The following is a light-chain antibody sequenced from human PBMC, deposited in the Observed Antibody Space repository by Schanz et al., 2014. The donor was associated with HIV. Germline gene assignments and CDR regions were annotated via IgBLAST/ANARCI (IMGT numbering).Light chain of an antibody. CDR2: GAS. J-gene: IGKJ3*01. CDR1: QSFSSGS. V-gene: IGKV3-20*01. CDR3: QQYATSAFT. Sequence: EIVLTQSPGTLSLSPGKRATLSCRASQSFSSGSLAWYQHKPGQAPRLLISGASTRATGIPARFSGSGSGTDFSLTISRLEPEDFAVYFCQQYATSAFTFGPGTKVEI.